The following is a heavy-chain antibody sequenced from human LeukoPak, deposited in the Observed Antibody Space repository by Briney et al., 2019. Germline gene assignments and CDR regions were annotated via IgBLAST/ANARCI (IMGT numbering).Heavy chain of an antibody. J-gene: IGHJ4*02. CDR3: ARRPYYYDSSGYYSFDY. V-gene: IGHV4-34*01. CDR1: GGSFSGYY. CDR2: INHSGST. D-gene: IGHD3-22*01. Sequence: SETLSLTCAVYGGSFSGYYWSWIRQPPGKGLEWIGEINHSGSTNYSPSLKSRVTISVDTSKNQFSLKLSSVTAADTAVYYCARRPYYYDSSGYYSFDYWGQGTLVTVSS.